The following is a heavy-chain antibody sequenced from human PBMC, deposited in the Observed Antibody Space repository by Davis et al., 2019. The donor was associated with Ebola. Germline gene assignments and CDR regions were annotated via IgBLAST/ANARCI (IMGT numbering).Heavy chain of an antibody. Sequence: GESLKISCAASGFTFSSYGMHWVRQAPGKGLEWVAVISYDGSNKYYADSVKGRFTISRDNSKNTLYLQMNSLRAEDTAVYYCAREALYGDSRWWYFDLWGCGTLVTVSS. CDR1: GFTFSSYG. J-gene: IGHJ2*01. CDR2: ISYDGSNK. V-gene: IGHV3-30*03. CDR3: AREALYGDSRWWYFDL. D-gene: IGHD4-17*01.